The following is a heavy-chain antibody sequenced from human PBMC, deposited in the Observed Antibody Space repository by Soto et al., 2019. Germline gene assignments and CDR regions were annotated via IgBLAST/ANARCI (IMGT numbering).Heavy chain of an antibody. D-gene: IGHD2-8*01. CDR1: GFTFSSYG. CDR2: IWYDGSNK. Sequence: QVQLVESGGGVVQPGRSLRLSCAASGFTFSSYGMHWVRQAPGKGLEWVAVIWYDGSNKYYADSVKGRFTISRDNSKNTLYLQMNSLRAEDTAVYYCARDSGRYCTNGVCHPDYWGQGTLVTVSS. V-gene: IGHV3-33*01. CDR3: ARDSGRYCTNGVCHPDY. J-gene: IGHJ4*02.